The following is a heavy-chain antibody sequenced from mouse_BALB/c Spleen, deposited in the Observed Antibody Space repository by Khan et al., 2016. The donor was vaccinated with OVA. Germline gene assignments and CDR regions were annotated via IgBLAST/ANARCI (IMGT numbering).Heavy chain of an antibody. Sequence: EVQLKESGPELVKPGASVKISCKASGYSFTGYFMNWVIQSHGKSLEWIGRINPHIGETFYNQKFKGKATLTVDESSSTAHMEIRSLASEDSAVYYCARIYGSDFDYWGQGTTLTVSS. CDR1: GYSFTGYF. V-gene: IGHV1-20*02. CDR2: INPHIGET. D-gene: IGHD1-1*01. J-gene: IGHJ2*01. CDR3: ARIYGSDFDY.